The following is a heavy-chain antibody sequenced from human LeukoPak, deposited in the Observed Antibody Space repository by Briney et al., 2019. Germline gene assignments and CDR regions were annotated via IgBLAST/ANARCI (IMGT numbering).Heavy chain of an antibody. CDR2: ITGSGGST. CDR1: GFTFSGYA. D-gene: IGHD1-26*01. CDR3: DTSSGSYDY. Sequence: GGSLRLSCAAFGFTFSGYAMSWVRQAPGKGLEWVSAITGSGGSTYYADSVKGRFTISRDNSKNTLYLQMNSLRAEDTAVYYCDTSSGSYDYWGQGTLVTVSS. V-gene: IGHV3-23*01. J-gene: IGHJ4*02.